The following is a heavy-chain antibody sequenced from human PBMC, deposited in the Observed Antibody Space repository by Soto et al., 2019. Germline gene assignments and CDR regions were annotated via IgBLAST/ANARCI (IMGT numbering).Heavy chain of an antibody. D-gene: IGHD1-1*01. CDR2: IYYSGTT. CDR3: ARAVETGGNWFEP. Sequence: QVQLQESGPGVVKPSETLSLTCTVSGGSIRSYYWSWIRQPPGKGLEWIGDIYYSGTTNYNPSLKSRITMSVDTSKNQVSLKLSSVTAADTAVYYCARAVETGGNWFEPWGQGTLVTVSS. J-gene: IGHJ5*02. V-gene: IGHV4-59*01. CDR1: GGSIRSYY.